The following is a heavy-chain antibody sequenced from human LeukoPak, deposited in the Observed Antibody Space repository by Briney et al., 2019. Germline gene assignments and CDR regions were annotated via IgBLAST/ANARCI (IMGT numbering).Heavy chain of an antibody. CDR3: ARDVYEQWLPGAFDY. D-gene: IGHD6-19*01. Sequence: SETLSLTCTISGGSFSDYYWSWIRQAPGKGLEWIGYIYYTGSTTYNPSLKSRLTISVDSSKNQFSLKLSSVTAADTAVYYCARDVYEQWLPGAFDYWGQGTLVTVSS. CDR2: IYYTGST. V-gene: IGHV4-59*12. J-gene: IGHJ4*02. CDR1: GGSFSDYY.